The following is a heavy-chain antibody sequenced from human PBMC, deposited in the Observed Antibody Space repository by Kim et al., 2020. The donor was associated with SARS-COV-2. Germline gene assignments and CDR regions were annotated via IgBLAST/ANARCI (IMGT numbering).Heavy chain of an antibody. CDR1: GFTFSNYA. J-gene: IGHJ6*02. Sequence: GGSLRLSCAASGFTFSNYAMSWVRQAPGKGLEWVSGFSISGRNTYYADSVKGRFTISRDNSKNTLYLQMNSLRAEDTAIYYCAKYARSMDVWGQGTPVTIS. V-gene: IGHV3-23*01. CDR2: FSISGRNT. CDR3: AKYARSMDV.